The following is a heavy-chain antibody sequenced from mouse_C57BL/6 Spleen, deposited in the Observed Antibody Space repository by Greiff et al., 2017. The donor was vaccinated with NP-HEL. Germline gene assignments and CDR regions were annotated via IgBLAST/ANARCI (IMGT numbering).Heavy chain of an antibody. D-gene: IGHD1-1*01. V-gene: IGHV5-4*03. CDR2: ISDGGSYT. J-gene: IGHJ2*01. CDR1: GFTFSSYA. CDR3: AMSGYYGSSYFDY. Sequence: EVKLVESGGGLVKPGGSLKLSCAASGFTFSSYAMSWVRQTPEKRLEWVATISDGGSYTYYPDNVKGRFTISRDNAKNNLYLQMSHLKSEDTAMYYCAMSGYYGSSYFDYWGQGTTLTVAS.